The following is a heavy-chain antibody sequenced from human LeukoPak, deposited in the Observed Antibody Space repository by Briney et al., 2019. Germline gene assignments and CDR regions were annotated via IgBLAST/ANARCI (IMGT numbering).Heavy chain of an antibody. CDR1: GGPISSYY. CDR2: IYTSGST. CDR3: ARGVHLYTDYYYYVDV. V-gene: IGHV4-4*09. J-gene: IGHJ6*03. Sequence: SQTLSLTCTVSGGPISSYYWSWIRQPPGKGLEWIGYIYTSGSTNYNPSLKSRVTISVDTSKNQFSLKLSSVTAADTAVYYCARGVHLYTDYYYYVDVWGKGTTVTVSS. D-gene: IGHD1-1*01.